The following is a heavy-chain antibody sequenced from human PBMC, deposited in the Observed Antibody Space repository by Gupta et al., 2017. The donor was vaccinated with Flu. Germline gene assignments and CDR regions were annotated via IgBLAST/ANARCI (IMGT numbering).Heavy chain of an antibody. V-gene: IGHV3-21*01. Sequence: VRQAPGKGLEWVSSISSSSSYIYYADSVKGRFTISRDNAKNSLYLQMNSLRAEYTAVYYCARDRYGQAFDIWGQGTMVTVSS. CDR3: ARDRYGQAFDI. CDR2: ISSSSSYI. D-gene: IGHD4-17*01. J-gene: IGHJ3*02.